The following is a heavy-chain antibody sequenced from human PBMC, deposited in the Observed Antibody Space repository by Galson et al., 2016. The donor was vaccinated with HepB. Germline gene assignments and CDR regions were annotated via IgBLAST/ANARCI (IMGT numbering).Heavy chain of an antibody. Sequence: SLRLSCAASGFRFGDHATNWVRQVSGKGLEWVAGINWQSGNVAYAGSVAGRFTVSRDNAENSLYLQMNSLRPEDTALYYCARENRKDSSSWYGGMDVWGQGTTVTVS. CDR3: ARENRKDSSSWYGGMDV. CDR1: GFRFGDHA. CDR2: INWQSGNV. V-gene: IGHV3-9*01. J-gene: IGHJ6*02. D-gene: IGHD2-2*01.